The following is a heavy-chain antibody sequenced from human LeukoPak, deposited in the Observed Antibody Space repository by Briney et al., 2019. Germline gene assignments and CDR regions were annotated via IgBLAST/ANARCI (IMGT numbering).Heavy chain of an antibody. D-gene: IGHD3-16*02. CDR2: INHSGST. CDR3: ARDQRDDYVWGSYRQSAFDI. J-gene: IGHJ3*02. V-gene: IGHV4-34*01. Sequence: PSETLSLTCAVYGGSFSGYYWSWIRQPPGKGLEWIGEINHSGSTNYNPSLKSRVTISVDTSKNQFSLKLSSVTAADTAVYYCARDQRDDYVWGSYRQSAFDIWGQGTMVTVSS. CDR1: GGSFSGYY.